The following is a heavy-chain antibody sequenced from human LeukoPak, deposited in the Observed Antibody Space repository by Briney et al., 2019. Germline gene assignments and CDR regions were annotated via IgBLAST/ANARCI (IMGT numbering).Heavy chain of an antibody. V-gene: IGHV3-23*01. CDR1: GVTFSIYT. CDR3: AKDYGGYPFDY. Sequence: GGSLRLSCAASGVTFSIYTTSCGRDTPEKGLEWVSVISGSGGSTYYADSVKGRFTISSDNSKNTLYLQMDSLRVEDTAVYYCAKDYGGYPFDYWGQGTLVTVSS. D-gene: IGHD4-23*01. CDR2: ISGSGGST. J-gene: IGHJ4*02.